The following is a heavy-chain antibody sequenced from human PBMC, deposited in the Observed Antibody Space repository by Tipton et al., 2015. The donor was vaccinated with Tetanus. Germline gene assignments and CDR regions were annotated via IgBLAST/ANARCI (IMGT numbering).Heavy chain of an antibody. V-gene: IGHV3-11*01. CDR1: GFTFSDYY. CDR3: ARVAYYYDSSGYYPLYYFDY. Sequence: AASGFTFSDYYMSWIRQAPGKGLEWVSYISSSGSTIYYADSVKGRFTISRDNAKNSLYLQMNSLRAEDTAVYYCARVAYYYDSSGYYPLYYFDYWGQGTLVTVSS. J-gene: IGHJ4*02. D-gene: IGHD3-22*01. CDR2: ISSSGSTI.